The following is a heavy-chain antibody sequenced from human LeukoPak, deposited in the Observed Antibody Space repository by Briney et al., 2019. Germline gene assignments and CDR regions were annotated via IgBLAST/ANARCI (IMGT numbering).Heavy chain of an antibody. J-gene: IGHJ6*02. V-gene: IGHV3-7*03. CDR3: ARGGGLDV. CDR1: GFSFSSYW. D-gene: IGHD3-16*01. Sequence: GGSLRLSCAASGFSFSSYWMNWARQAPGKGLEWVASINHNGNVNYYVDSVKGRFTISRDNAKNSLYLQMSNLRAEDTAVYFCARGGGLDVWGQGATVTVSS. CDR2: INHNGNVN.